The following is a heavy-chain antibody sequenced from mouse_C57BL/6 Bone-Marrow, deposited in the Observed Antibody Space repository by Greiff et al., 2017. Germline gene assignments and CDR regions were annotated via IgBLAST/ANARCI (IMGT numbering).Heavy chain of an antibody. CDR2: LSSGGSYT. Sequence: EVKLMESGGDLVKPGGSLKLSCAASGFTFSSYGMSWVRQTPDKRLEWVATLSSGGSYTYYPDSVQGRFTISRDNAKNTLYLQMSSLKSEDTAMYYCARQNYRAYWGQGTLVTVSA. CDR1: GFTFSSYG. CDR3: ARQNYRAY. J-gene: IGHJ3*01. V-gene: IGHV5-6*01. D-gene: IGHD2-1*01.